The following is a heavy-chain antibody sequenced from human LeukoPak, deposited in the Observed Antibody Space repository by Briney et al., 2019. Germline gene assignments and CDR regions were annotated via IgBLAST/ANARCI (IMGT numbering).Heavy chain of an antibody. Sequence: GGSLRLSCAASGFTFSSYSMNWVRQAPGKGLEWVSSISSSSDYIYYADSVKGRITISRDNAKNSLYLQMNSLRAEDTAVYYCARAGSRGSGSRYFDYWGQGTLVTVSS. J-gene: IGHJ4*02. CDR1: GFTFSSYS. CDR2: ISSSSDYI. CDR3: ARAGSRGSGSRYFDY. V-gene: IGHV3-21*01. D-gene: IGHD1-26*01.